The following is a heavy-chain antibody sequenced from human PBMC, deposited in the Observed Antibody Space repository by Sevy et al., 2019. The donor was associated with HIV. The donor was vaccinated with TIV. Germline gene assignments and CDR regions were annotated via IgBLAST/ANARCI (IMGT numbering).Heavy chain of an antibody. V-gene: IGHV3-48*03. Sequence: GGSLRLSCTASGFTFSSYDMNWVRQAPGKGLEWVSKISSSGSSIYYADSVKGRFTISRDNAKNSLNLQMNSLRAEDTAVYYCTRNGGAFXNXXXPWGXXTLVTVSS. J-gene: IGHJ5*02. D-gene: IGHD2-8*01. CDR1: GFTFSSYD. CDR2: ISSSGSSI. CDR3: TRNGGAFXNXXXP.